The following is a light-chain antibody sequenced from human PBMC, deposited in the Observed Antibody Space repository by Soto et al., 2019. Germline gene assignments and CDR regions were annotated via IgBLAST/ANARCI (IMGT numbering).Light chain of an antibody. CDR3: SSYTSSSTPYV. J-gene: IGLJ1*01. CDR2: EVS. Sequence: QSVLTQAASVSGSPGQSITISCTGTSSDVGAYSYVSWYQQHPGKAPKLMIYEVSNRPSGVSNRFSGSKSGNTASLTISGLQAEDEAEYYCSSYTSSSTPYVFGTGTKVTVL. V-gene: IGLV2-14*01. CDR1: SSDVGAYSY.